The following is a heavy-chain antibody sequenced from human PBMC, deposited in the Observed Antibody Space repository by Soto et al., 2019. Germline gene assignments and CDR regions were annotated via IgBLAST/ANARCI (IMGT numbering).Heavy chain of an antibody. CDR1: GFSLGTSGVG. J-gene: IGHJ3*02. D-gene: IGHD3-22*01. CDR3: AHSLPYYYDSSGYYQRRGAFDI. V-gene: IGHV2-5*01. CDR2: IYWNDDK. Sequence: SGPTLVNPTQTLTLTCTFSGFSLGTSGVGVGWIRQPPGKALEWLALIYWNDDKRYSPSLKSRLTITKDTSKNQVVLTMTNMDPVDTATYYCAHSLPYYYDSSGYYQRRGAFDIWGQGTMVTVSS.